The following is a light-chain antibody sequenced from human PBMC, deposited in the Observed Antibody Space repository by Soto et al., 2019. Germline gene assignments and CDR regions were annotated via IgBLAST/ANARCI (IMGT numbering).Light chain of an antibody. V-gene: IGKV3-20*01. CDR1: QSVSSSY. CDR2: GAS. CDR3: QQYES. Sequence: EIVLTQSRGTLSLSPGERATLSCRASQSVSSSYLAWYQQKPGQAPRLLIYGASSRATGIPDRFSGSGSGTDFTLTISRLEPEDFAVYYCQQYESFGQGTKVDIK. J-gene: IGKJ1*01.